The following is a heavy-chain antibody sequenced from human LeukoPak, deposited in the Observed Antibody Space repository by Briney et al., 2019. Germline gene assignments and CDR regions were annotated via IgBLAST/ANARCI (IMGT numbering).Heavy chain of an antibody. CDR1: GGSTSSGGYS. V-gene: IGHV4-30-4*07. CDR2: IYYSGST. Sequence: SSQTLSLTCAVSGGSTSSGGYSWSWIRQPPGKGLEWIGYIYYSGSTYKNASLKSRVTISIDTSKNHFSLKLSSVTAADTAVYYCARVSTTVLRHYFDYWGQGTLVTVSS. D-gene: IGHD1-1*01. J-gene: IGHJ4*02. CDR3: ARVSTTVLRHYFDY.